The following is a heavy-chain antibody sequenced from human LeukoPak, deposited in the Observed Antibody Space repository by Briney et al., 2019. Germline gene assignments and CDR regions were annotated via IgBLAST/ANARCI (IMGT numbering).Heavy chain of an antibody. CDR3: ARADGYCSSTSCTPDI. CDR2: INWNGGST. V-gene: IGHV3-20*04. D-gene: IGHD2-2*01. Sequence: GGSLRLSCAASGFTSDDYGMSWVRQAPGKGLEWVSGINWNGGSTGYADSVKGRFTISRDNAKNSLYLQMNSLRAEDTALYYCARADGYCSSTSCTPDIWGQGTMVTVSS. J-gene: IGHJ3*02. CDR1: GFTSDDYG.